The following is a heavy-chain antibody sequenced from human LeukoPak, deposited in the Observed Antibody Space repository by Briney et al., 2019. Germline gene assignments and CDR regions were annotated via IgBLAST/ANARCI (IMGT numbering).Heavy chain of an antibody. CDR3: ARAGDYGDYVFDY. J-gene: IGHJ4*02. CDR1: GFTFSSYE. V-gene: IGHV3-48*03. D-gene: IGHD4-17*01. Sequence: GGSLRLSCAASGFTFSSYEMNWVRQAPGKGLEWVSYISSSGSTTYYADSVKGRFTISRDNAKNSLYLQMNSLRAEDTAVYYCARAGDYGDYVFDYWGQGTLVTVSS. CDR2: ISSSGSTT.